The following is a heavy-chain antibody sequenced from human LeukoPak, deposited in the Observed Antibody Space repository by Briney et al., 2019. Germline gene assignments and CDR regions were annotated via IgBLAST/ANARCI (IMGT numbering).Heavy chain of an antibody. CDR3: ARIPGGYFDY. CDR1: GYTFTDYY. CDR2: ISAYNGNT. J-gene: IGHJ4*02. Sequence: ASVKVSCKASGYTFTDYYMHWVRQAPGQGLEWMGWISAYNGNTNYAQKLQGRVTMTTDTSTSTAYMELRSLRSDDTAVYYCARIPGGYFDYWGQGTLVTVSS. D-gene: IGHD2-15*01. V-gene: IGHV1-18*04.